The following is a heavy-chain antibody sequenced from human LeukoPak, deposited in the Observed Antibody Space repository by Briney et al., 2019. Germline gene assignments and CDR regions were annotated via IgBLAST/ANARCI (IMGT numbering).Heavy chain of an antibody. CDR2: ISYDGSNK. CDR3: AKDMDYYDSSGYVDY. V-gene: IGHV3-30*18. J-gene: IGHJ4*02. D-gene: IGHD3-22*01. CDR1: GFTFSSYG. Sequence: GGSLRLSCAASGFTFSSYGMHWVRQAPGKGLEWVAVISYDGSNKYYADSVKGRSTISRDNSKNTLYLQMNSLRAEDTAVYYCAKDMDYYDSSGYVDYWGQGTLVTVSS.